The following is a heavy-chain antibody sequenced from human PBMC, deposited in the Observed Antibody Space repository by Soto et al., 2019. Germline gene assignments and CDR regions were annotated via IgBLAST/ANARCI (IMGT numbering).Heavy chain of an antibody. CDR2: INHSGST. D-gene: IGHD3-3*01. J-gene: IGHJ3*02. CDR1: GGSFSGYY. CDR3: ARGRRFLEWEDAFDI. V-gene: IGHV4-34*01. Sequence: QVQLQQRGAGLLKPSETLSLTCAVYGGSFSGYYWSWIRQPPGKGLEWIGEINHSGSTNYNPSLKSRVTISVDTSKNQFSLKLSSVTAADTAVYYCARGRRFLEWEDAFDIWGQGTMVTVSS.